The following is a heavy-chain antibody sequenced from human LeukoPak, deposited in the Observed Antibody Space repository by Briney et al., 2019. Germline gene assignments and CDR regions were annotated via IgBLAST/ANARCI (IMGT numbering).Heavy chain of an antibody. V-gene: IGHV3-9*01. J-gene: IGHJ4*02. CDR1: GFTFDDYA. CDR3: AKDTLLRTFGGVIGFDY. CDR2: ISWNSGSV. Sequence: GRSLRLSCAASGFTFDDYAMHWVRHAPGKGLEWVSGISWNSGSVVYADSVKGRFTISRDNAKNSLYLQMNSLRAEDTALYYCAKDTLLRTFGGVIGFDYWGQGTLVTVSS. D-gene: IGHD3-16*02.